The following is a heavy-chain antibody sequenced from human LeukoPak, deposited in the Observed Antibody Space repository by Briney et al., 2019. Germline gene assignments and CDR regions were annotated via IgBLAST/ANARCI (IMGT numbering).Heavy chain of an antibody. CDR1: GYTFTTYA. D-gene: IGHD1-14*01. CDR2: INTNTGNP. V-gene: IGHV7-4-1*04. J-gene: IGHJ6*03. Sequence: GASVKVSCKASGYTFTTYAMNWVRQAPGQGLEWMGWINTNTGNPTYAQGFTGRFVFSLDTSVSMAYLQISSLKAEDTAVYYCARLGTPTFYYYVDVWGKGTTVTVSS. CDR3: ARLGTPTFYYYVDV.